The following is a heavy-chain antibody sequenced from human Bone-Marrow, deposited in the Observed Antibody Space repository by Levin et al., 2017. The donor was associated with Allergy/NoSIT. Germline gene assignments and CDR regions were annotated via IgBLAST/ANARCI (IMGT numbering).Heavy chain of an antibody. V-gene: IGHV5-51*01. CDR1: GYDFQTYW. CDR3: ARPWLPSCSGTSCYVLDS. D-gene: IGHD2-2*01. CDR2: IWPGDSDT. Sequence: GGSLRLSCKTSGYDFQTYWIGWVRQRSGKGLEWMGIIWPGDSDTKYSVSFQGQVTVLVDKSLSTTYLEWSSLKSSDTGVSYCARPWLPSCSGTSCYVLDSWGQGTLVTVSP. J-gene: IGHJ4*02.